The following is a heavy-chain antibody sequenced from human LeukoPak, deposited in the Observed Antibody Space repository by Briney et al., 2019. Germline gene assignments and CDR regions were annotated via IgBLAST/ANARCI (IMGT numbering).Heavy chain of an antibody. V-gene: IGHV4-59*12. J-gene: IGHJ4*02. CDR2: IYYSGST. Sequence: PSETLSLTCTVSGGSISSYNWSWIGNPPGKGLGWIGYIYYSGSTNYNPSLKSRVTISVDTSKNQFSLKLSSVTAADTAVYYCARGNWWELSSDYWGQGTLVTVSS. D-gene: IGHD1-26*01. CDR1: GGSISSYN. CDR3: ARGNWWELSSDY.